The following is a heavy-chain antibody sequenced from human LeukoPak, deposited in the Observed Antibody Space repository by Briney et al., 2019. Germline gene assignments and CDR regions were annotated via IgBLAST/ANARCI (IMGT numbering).Heavy chain of an antibody. CDR2: ISAYNGNT. CDR3: ARASPAPKYYYDSSGYPRIGDY. CDR1: GYTFTSYG. Sequence: ASVKVSCKASGYTFTSYGISWVRQAPGQGLEWMGWISAYNGNTNYAQKLQGRVTMTTDTSTSTAYMELRSLRSDDTAVYYCARASPAPKYYYDSSGYPRIGDYLGQGTLVTVSS. D-gene: IGHD3-22*01. V-gene: IGHV1-18*01. J-gene: IGHJ4*02.